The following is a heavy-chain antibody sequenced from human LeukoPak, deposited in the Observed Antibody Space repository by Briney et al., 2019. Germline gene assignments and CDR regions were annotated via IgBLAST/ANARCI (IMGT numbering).Heavy chain of an antibody. CDR3: ACDYGGNSGVDY. CDR1: GFTFSSYG. D-gene: IGHD4-23*01. V-gene: IGHV3-30*02. Sequence: QYGGSLRLSCAASGFTFSSYGMHWVRQAPGKGLEWVTFIWFDGSDKYYADSVKGRFTISRDNSKNTLYLQMNSLRAEDTAVYYCACDYGGNSGVDYWGQGTLVTVSS. J-gene: IGHJ4*02. CDR2: IWFDGSDK.